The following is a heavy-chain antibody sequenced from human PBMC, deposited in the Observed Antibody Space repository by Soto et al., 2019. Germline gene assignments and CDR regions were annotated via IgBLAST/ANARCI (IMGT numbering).Heavy chain of an antibody. V-gene: IGHV1-69*13. D-gene: IGHD3-22*01. CDR1: GGTFSSYA. J-gene: IGHJ5*02. CDR3: ARDYYYDSSGTPDWFDP. Sequence: GASVKVSCKASGGTFSSYAISWVRQAPGQGLEWMGGIIPIFGTANYAQKFQGRVTITADESTSTAYMELSSLRSEDTAVYYCARDYYYDSSGTPDWFDPWGQGTLVTVSS. CDR2: IIPIFGTA.